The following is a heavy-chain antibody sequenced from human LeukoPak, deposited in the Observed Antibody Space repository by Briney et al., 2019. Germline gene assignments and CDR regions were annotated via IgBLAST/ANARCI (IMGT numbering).Heavy chain of an antibody. D-gene: IGHD4-17*01. J-gene: IGHJ6*04. CDR3: ARDSGDYGTKREEMDV. Sequence: PGGSLRLSCAASGFTFRSYSMNWVRQAPGKGLEWVSSISSSSRYIYYADSMKGRFTISRDNAKNSLYLQMNSLRAEDTAVYYCARDSGDYGTKREEMDVWGKGTTVTISS. CDR1: GFTFRSYS. CDR2: ISSSSRYI. V-gene: IGHV3-21*01.